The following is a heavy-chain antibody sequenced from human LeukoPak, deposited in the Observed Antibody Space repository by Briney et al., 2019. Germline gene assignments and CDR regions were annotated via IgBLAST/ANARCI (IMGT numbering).Heavy chain of an antibody. CDR2: IIPIFGTA. Sequence: GASVKVSCKASRGTFSSYAISWVRQAPGQGLEWMGVIIPIFGTANYAQKFQGRVTITADKSTSTAYMELTSLRSDDTAVYYCARAGDSSSWYDVGTRFDYWGQGTLVTVSS. J-gene: IGHJ4*02. CDR3: ARAGDSSSWYDVGTRFDY. CDR1: RGTFSSYA. D-gene: IGHD6-13*01. V-gene: IGHV1-69*06.